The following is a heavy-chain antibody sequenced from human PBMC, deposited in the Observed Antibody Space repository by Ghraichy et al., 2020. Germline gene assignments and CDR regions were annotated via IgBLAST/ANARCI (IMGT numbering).Heavy chain of an antibody. CDR3: ARSKRAVRLRYYYYMDV. D-gene: IGHD2-21*01. J-gene: IGHJ6*03. V-gene: IGHV4-59*01. CDR2: IYYSGST. Sequence: SETLSLTCTVSGGSISSYYWSWIRQPPGKGLEWIGYIYYSGSTNYNPSLKSRVTISVDTSKNQFSLKLSSVTAADTAVYYCARSKRAVRLRYYYYMDVWGKGTTVTVSS. CDR1: GGSISSYY.